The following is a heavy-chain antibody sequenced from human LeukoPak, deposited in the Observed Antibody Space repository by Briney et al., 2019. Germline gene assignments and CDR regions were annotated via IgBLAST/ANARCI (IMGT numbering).Heavy chain of an antibody. CDR2: IYYSGSS. CDR1: GGSISSGDYY. D-gene: IGHD2-2*02. Sequence: PSETLSLTCTVSGGSISSGDYYWSWIRQPPGKGLEWIGYIYYSGSSYYNPSLKSRVTISIDGSKNQFSLKLSSVTAADTAVYYCASNRYTTSRLDPWGQGTLVTVSS. CDR3: ASNRYTTSRLDP. V-gene: IGHV4-30-2*01. J-gene: IGHJ5*02.